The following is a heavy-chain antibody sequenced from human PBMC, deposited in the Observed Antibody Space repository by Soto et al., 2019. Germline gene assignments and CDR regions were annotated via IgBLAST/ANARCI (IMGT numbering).Heavy chain of an antibody. V-gene: IGHV3-23*01. D-gene: IGHD3-3*01. CDR3: AKSPGEEWLLYGYFDY. CDR2: ISVSGDTT. CDR1: GFTFSSYA. Sequence: RSLSSAASGFTFSSYAMNWVLQPPGKGLEWVSGISVSGDTTYYADSVKGRFTISRDNSKNTLYLQMNSLRAEDTALYYCAKSPGEEWLLYGYFDYWGQGTLVTVSS. J-gene: IGHJ4*02.